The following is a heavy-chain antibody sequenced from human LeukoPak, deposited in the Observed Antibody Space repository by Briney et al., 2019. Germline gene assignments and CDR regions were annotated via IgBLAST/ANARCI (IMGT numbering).Heavy chain of an antibody. CDR3: ASPLGVYQLLPHYYYFMDV. Sequence: SVKVSCKASGGTFSSYAISWVRQAPGQGLEWMGGIIPIFGTANYAQKFQGRDMNSADESTSKASMALNRLRASDTAVYYCASPLGVYQLLPHYYYFMDVWGKGTTVTVSS. CDR1: GGTFSSYA. D-gene: IGHD2-2*01. V-gene: IGHV1-69*01. CDR2: IIPIFGTA. J-gene: IGHJ6*03.